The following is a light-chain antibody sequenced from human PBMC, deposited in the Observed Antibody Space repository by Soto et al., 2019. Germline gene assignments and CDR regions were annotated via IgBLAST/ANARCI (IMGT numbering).Light chain of an antibody. CDR2: TAS. J-gene: IGKJ1*01. CDR1: QGINNY. V-gene: IGKV1-9*01. CDR3: QQRNNYPRT. Sequence: DIQLTQSPSFLSASVGDRVTITCRASQGINNYLAWYQQKPGKAPKLLIYTASTLQSGVPSRFSGSGSGTEFTLTSSSLKPEDFATYYCQQRNNYPRTFGQGTKVEIK.